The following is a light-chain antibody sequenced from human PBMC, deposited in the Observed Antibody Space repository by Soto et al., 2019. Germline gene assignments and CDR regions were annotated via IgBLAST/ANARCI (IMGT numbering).Light chain of an antibody. Sequence: QSVLGQPASVSGSPGQSITISCTGTSSDVGGYNYVSWYQQHPGKAPKLMIYAVTDRPSGVSSRFSGSKSGNTASLTISGLQAEDEADYYCSSYTGSSTLFGTGTKVTLL. CDR3: SSYTGSSTL. CDR2: AVT. V-gene: IGLV2-14*01. CDR1: SSDVGGYNY. J-gene: IGLJ1*01.